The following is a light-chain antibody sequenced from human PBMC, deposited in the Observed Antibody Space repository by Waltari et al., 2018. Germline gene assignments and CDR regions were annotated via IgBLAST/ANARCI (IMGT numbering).Light chain of an antibody. J-gene: IGKJ1*01. V-gene: IGKV4-1*01. CDR2: WAS. Sequence: DIVMNQSPDSLAVSLGERDTINCKPSQSVLYSSNNKNYLAWYQQKPGQPPKLLIYWASTRESGVPDRFSGSGSGTDFTLTISSLQAEDVAVYYCQQYYSPLTFGQGTKVEIK. CDR3: QQYYSPLT. CDR1: QSVLYSSNNKNY.